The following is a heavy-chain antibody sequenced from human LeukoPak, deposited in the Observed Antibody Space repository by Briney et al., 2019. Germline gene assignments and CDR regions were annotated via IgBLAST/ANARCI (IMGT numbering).Heavy chain of an antibody. CDR1: GGTFSSYA. Sequence: GASVKVSCKASGGTFSSYAISWVRQAPGQGLEWMGGIIPIFGTANYAQKFQGRVTITADKSTSTAYMELSSLRSEDTAVYYCARAPEYYYGSGSYYYYYMGVWGKGTTVTISS. D-gene: IGHD3-10*01. CDR3: ARAPEYYYGSGSYYYYYMGV. J-gene: IGHJ6*03. CDR2: IIPIFGTA. V-gene: IGHV1-69*06.